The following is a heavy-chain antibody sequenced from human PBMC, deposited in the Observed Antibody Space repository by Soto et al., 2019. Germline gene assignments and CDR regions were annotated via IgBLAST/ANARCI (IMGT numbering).Heavy chain of an antibody. CDR3: ARALGCTNGVYYYYFDY. CDR1: GYTFTGYY. Sequence: ASVKVSCKASGYTFTGYYMHWVRQAPGQGLEWMGWINPNSGGTNYAQKFQGWVTMTRDTSISTAYMELSRLRSDDTAVYYCARALGCTNGVYYYYFDYWGQGTLVTVSS. CDR2: INPNSGGT. D-gene: IGHD2-8*01. J-gene: IGHJ4*02. V-gene: IGHV1-2*04.